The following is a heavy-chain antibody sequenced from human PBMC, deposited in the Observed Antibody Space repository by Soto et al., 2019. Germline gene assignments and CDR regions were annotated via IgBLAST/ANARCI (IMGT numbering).Heavy chain of an antibody. CDR2: ISASGSDT. Sequence: EVQLLESGGDLIQAGGSLRLSCAASGFTLSSYALTWVRQGPGKGLEWVSVISASGSDTFFRDSVKGRFTISRDTSKNTLYLQMNSLRVEDTAVYYCATTIVPAGIDAFDVWGRGTMVTVSS. J-gene: IGHJ3*01. CDR3: ATTIVPAGIDAFDV. V-gene: IGHV3-23*01. D-gene: IGHD2-2*02. CDR1: GFTLSSYA.